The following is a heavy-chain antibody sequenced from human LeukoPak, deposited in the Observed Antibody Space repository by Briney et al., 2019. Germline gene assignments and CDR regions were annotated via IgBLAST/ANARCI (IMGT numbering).Heavy chain of an antibody. CDR2: ISSSSSTI. D-gene: IGHD5-12*01. Sequence: SGGSLRLSCAASGFTFSSYSMNWVRQAPGKGLEWVSYISSSSSTIYYADSVKGRFTISRDNAKNSLYLQMNSLRAEDTAVYYCARDPIIRIPRYYYYMDVWGKGTTVTVSS. CDR3: ARDPIIRIPRYYYYMDV. J-gene: IGHJ6*03. V-gene: IGHV3-48*04. CDR1: GFTFSSYS.